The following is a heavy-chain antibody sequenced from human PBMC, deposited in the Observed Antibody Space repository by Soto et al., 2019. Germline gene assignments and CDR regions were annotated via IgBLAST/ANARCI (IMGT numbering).Heavy chain of an antibody. D-gene: IGHD3-3*01. V-gene: IGHV3-30*04. CDR1: GFTFSGYC. J-gene: IGHJ6*02. CDR3: TRGGVWGFLEWPYYYAMDV. Sequence: PGGSLRLSCAASGFTFSGYCMHWVRQAPGKGLEWVAVISYDGTNKYYAAHVKGRFTISRDNSKNTLYLQMNSLRTEDTAVYYCTRGGVWGFLEWPYYYAMDVWVRGTAVTVSS. CDR2: ISYDGTNK.